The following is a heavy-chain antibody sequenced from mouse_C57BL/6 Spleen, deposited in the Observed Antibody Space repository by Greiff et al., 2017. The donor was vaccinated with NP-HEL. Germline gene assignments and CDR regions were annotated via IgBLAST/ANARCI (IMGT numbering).Heavy chain of an antibody. CDR1: GFTFSDYG. Sequence: EVMLVESGGGLVKPGGSLKLSCAASGFTFSDYGMHWVRQAPEKGLEWVAYISSGSSTIYSADTVKGRFTISRDNAKNTLFLQMTSLRSEDTAMYYCARTDYYGSSYLGWFAYWGQGTLVTVSA. J-gene: IGHJ3*01. V-gene: IGHV5-17*01. D-gene: IGHD1-1*01. CDR2: ISSGSSTI. CDR3: ARTDYYGSSYLGWFAY.